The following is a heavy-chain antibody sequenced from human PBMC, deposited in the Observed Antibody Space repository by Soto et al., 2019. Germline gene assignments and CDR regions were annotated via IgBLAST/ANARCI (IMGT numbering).Heavy chain of an antibody. J-gene: IGHJ6*02. CDR3: ARSRGYCSSTSCQKRYYYYGMDV. D-gene: IGHD2-2*01. CDR2: INHSGST. CDR1: GGSFSGYY. Sequence: PSETLSLTCAVYGGSFSGYYWSWIRQPPGKGLEWIGEINHSGSTNYNPSLKSRVTISVDTSKNQFSLKLSSVTAADTAVYYCARSRGYCSSTSCQKRYYYYGMDVWGQGTTVTVSS. V-gene: IGHV4-34*01.